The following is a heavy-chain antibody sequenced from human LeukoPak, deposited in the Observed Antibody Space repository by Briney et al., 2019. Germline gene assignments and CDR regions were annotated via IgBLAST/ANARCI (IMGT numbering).Heavy chain of an antibody. V-gene: IGHV5-51*03. CDR3: AGLEELGGWYVY. CDR2: IYPGDSDT. J-gene: IGHJ4*02. Sequence: GESLKISCKGSGYSFTSYWIGRVRQMPGKGLEWMGIIYPGDSDTRYSPSFQGQVTSTPANTTSTANLQWSSPKATDNAMHYSAGLEELGGWYVYWGQGALVSVSS. D-gene: IGHD6-19*01. CDR1: GYSFTSYW.